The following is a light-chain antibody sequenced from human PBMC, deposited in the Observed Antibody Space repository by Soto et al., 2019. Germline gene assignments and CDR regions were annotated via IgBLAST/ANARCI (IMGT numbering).Light chain of an antibody. CDR2: RNN. V-gene: IGLV1-47*01. CDR1: SSNIGSNY. CDR3: TSWTTSTTMI. Sequence: QSVLTQPPSASGTPGQRVTISCSGSSSNIGSNYVYWYQQLPGTAPKLLIYRNNQRPSGVSNRFSGSKSGNTASLTISGLQAEDEADYYCTSWTTSTTMIFGGGTKLTVL. J-gene: IGLJ2*01.